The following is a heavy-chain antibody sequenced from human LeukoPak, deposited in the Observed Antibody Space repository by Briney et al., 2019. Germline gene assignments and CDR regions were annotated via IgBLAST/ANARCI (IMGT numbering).Heavy chain of an antibody. CDR2: INPSGGSI. V-gene: IGHV1-46*01. D-gene: IGHD5-18*01. CDR1: GYIFTSYY. Sequence: ASVKVSCKASGYIFTSYYMHWVRQAPGQGLEWMGIINPSGGSITYAQKFQGRVTMTRDTSTSTVYMELSSLRSEDTAVYCCARAIQLWDPFDYWGQGTLVTVSS. CDR3: ARAIQLWDPFDY. J-gene: IGHJ4*02.